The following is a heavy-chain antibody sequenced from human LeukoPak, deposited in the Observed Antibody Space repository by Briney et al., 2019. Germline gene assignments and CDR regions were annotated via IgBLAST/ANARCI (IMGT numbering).Heavy chain of an antibody. CDR1: GYTFTSYY. CDR2: INPSGGST. D-gene: IGHD1-1*01. J-gene: IGHJ4*02. Sequence: ASVKVSCKASGYTFTSYYIHWVRQAPGQGLEWIGIINPSGGSTTYAQKFQGRVTMTRDTSTRTVYMELSSLRSEDTAMYYCARAPDLWTDYWGQGTLVTVSS. CDR3: ARAPDLWTDY. V-gene: IGHV1-46*01.